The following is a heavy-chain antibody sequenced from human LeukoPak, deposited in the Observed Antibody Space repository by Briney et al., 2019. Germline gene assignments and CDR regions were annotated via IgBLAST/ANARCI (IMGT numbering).Heavy chain of an antibody. CDR2: IHYSGST. V-gene: IGHV4-39*07. CDR1: GGSISSSSYY. CDR3: ARETLIVGANY. Sequence: SETLSLTSTVSGGSISSSSYYWGWIRQPPGKGLEWIGSIHYSGSTYCNPSLKSRVTISVDTSKNQFSLKLSSVTAADTAVYYCARETLIVGANYWGQGTLVTVSS. D-gene: IGHD1-26*01. J-gene: IGHJ4*02.